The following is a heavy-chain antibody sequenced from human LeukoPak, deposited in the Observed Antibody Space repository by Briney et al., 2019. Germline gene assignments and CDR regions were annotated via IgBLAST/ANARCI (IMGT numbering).Heavy chain of an antibody. J-gene: IGHJ4*02. D-gene: IGHD1-26*01. CDR3: AGEELGFDY. CDR1: GFTFSSYS. CDR2: IISSSSYI. V-gene: IGHV3-21*01. Sequence: GGSLRLSCAASGFTFSSYSMNWVRQAPGKGLEWVSSIISSSSYIYGADSVKGRFTISRDNSKNSLYLQINSLRAEDTAVYYCAGEELGFDYWGQGTLVTVSS.